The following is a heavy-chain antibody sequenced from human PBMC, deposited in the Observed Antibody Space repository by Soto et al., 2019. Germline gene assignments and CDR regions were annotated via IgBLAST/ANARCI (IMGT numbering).Heavy chain of an antibody. CDR2: SFHSGTT. J-gene: IGHJ6*02. CDR3: ARDKWRAGAGGFYGMDV. Sequence: QLQLQEAGSGLVKPSQTLSLTCAVSGDSSSSGCYSWNWIRQPPGKGLEWVGYSFHSGTTYYNPSLKSRVTISLDRSKTQFSLKLTSVTAADTAVYYCARDKWRAGAGGFYGMDVWGQGPTVTVSS. V-gene: IGHV4-30-2*01. CDR1: GDSSSSGCYS. D-gene: IGHD6-13*01.